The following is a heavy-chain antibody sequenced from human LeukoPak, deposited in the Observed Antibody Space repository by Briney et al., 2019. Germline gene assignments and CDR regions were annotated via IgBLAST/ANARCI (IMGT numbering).Heavy chain of an antibody. Sequence: GGSLRLSCAASGFTFSSYGMQWVRQAPGRGLEWVAIISYDGRDKFYEDSVKGRFTISRDNSKNTLYLQMNNLRAEDTAVYYCAKPTTVLTSYYFDYWGQGTLVTVSS. J-gene: IGHJ4*02. CDR1: GFTFSSYG. D-gene: IGHD4-23*01. CDR2: ISYDGRDK. V-gene: IGHV3-30*18. CDR3: AKPTTVLTSYYFDY.